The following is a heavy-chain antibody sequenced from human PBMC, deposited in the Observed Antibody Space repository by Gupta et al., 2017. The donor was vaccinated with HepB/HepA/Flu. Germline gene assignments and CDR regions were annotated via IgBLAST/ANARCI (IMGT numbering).Heavy chain of an antibody. CDR1: GFTFSRYA. Sequence: QVQLVESGGGVVQPGTSLRLSCAASGFTFSRYAMHWVRQAPGKGLEWVAIVSYDGSNKYYAESVKGRFTISRDNSENTLYLQVNSLRAEDTSVYYCAKDKYPGGPYYYYMDVWGKGTTVTVSS. V-gene: IGHV3-30*18. CDR2: VSYDGSNK. D-gene: IGHD2-2*01. CDR3: AKDKYPGGPYYYYMDV. J-gene: IGHJ6*03.